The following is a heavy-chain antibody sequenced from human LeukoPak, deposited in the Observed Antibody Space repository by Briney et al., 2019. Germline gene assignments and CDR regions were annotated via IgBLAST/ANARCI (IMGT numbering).Heavy chain of an antibody. CDR1: GFTFSSYS. D-gene: IGHD3-10*01. J-gene: IGHJ4*02. Sequence: GGSLRLSWAASGFTFSSYSMNWVRQAPGKGLKWVSYISSSRSTIYYADSVKGRFTISRDNAKNSLYLQMNSLRAEDTAVYYCARDHYGSGSYYTHFDYWGQGTLVTVSS. CDR3: ARDHYGSGSYYTHFDY. CDR2: ISSSRSTI. V-gene: IGHV3-48*04.